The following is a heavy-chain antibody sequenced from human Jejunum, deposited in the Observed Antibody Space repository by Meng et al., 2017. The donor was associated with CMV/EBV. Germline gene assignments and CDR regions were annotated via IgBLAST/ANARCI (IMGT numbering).Heavy chain of an antibody. D-gene: IGHD5-12*01. CDR2: LYSTVIT. V-gene: IGHV3-66*02. Sequence: VGSNSLTLFRQAPGTGLEWVSVLYSTVITDCADSVQGRFTISRDKSTNTLYLQLNSLRPEDTPIYYCASATSHRWIIYYYYGMDVWGQGTTVTVSS. CDR1: VGSNS. CDR3: ASATSHRWIIYYYYGMDV. J-gene: IGHJ6*02.